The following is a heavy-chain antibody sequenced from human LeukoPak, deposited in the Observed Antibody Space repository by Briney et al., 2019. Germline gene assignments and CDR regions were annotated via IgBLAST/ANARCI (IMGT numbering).Heavy chain of an antibody. Sequence: GGSLRLSCAAPGITFSNYNMNWVRQAPGKGLEWISSITSSSSYTFYADSVKGRFTISRDNAKNSLYLQMNSLRVEDTAIYYCARDPYNGAYSEGYYYYYMDVWGKGTTITVSS. J-gene: IGHJ6*03. D-gene: IGHD1-1*01. V-gene: IGHV3-21*01. CDR3: ARDPYNGAYSEGYYYYYMDV. CDR1: GITFSNYN. CDR2: ITSSSSYT.